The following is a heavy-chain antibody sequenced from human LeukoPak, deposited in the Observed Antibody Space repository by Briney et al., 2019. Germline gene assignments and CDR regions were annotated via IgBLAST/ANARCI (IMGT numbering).Heavy chain of an antibody. CDR1: GYTFASYG. CDR2: INGYNGDT. J-gene: IGHJ4*02. D-gene: IGHD3-16*02. Sequence: ASVKVSCKTSGYTFASYGIAWVRQAPGQGLEWMGWINGYNGDTTYSQNFQGNLQGRVTMTTDISTSTAHLELRSLRSGDTAVYYCARLHRGGVIFTWEIDHWGQGTLVTVSS. CDR3: ARLHRGGVIFTWEIDH. V-gene: IGHV1-18*01.